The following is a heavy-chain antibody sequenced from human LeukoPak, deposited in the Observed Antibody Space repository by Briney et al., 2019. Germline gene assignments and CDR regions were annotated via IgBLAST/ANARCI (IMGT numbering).Heavy chain of an antibody. D-gene: IGHD3-16*01. V-gene: IGHV4-39*01. CDR2: IYHSGST. J-gene: IGHJ4*02. CDR1: GGSISSGNYY. Sequence: SETLSLTCTVSGGSISSGNYYWGWIRQAPGKGLEWVVNIYHSGSTYYNPPLKSRVTISVDTSKHQFSLKLNSVTAADTAVYYCARATYYVWGSYLSVDYWGQGSLVTVSS. CDR3: ARATYYVWGSYLSVDY.